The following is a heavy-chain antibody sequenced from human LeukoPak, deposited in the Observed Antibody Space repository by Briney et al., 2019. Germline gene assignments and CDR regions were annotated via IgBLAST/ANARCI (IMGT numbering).Heavy chain of an antibody. D-gene: IGHD5-12*01. Sequence: GGSLRLSCAASGFTFSSYAMSWVRQAPGKGLEWVSGISGSGGSTYYADSVKGRFTISRDNFKNTLYLQMNSLRAEDTAVYYCAKDAQVARCCYYMDVWGKGTTVTVSS. CDR1: GFTFSSYA. CDR2: ISGSGGST. V-gene: IGHV3-23*01. J-gene: IGHJ6*03. CDR3: AKDAQVARCCYYMDV.